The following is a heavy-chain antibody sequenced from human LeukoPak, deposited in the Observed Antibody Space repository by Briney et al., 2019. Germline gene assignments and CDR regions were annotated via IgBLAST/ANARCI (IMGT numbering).Heavy chain of an antibody. CDR2: ISAYNGNT. J-gene: IGHJ5*02. CDR1: GYTFTSYG. D-gene: IGHD3-22*01. Sequence: ASVKVSCKASGYTFTSYGISWVRQAPGQGLEWMGWISAYNGNTNYAQKFQGRVTMTRNTSISTAYMELSSLRSEDTAVYYCARDRVYDSSGYVLHNWFDPWGQGTLVTVSS. V-gene: IGHV1-18*01. CDR3: ARDRVYDSSGYVLHNWFDP.